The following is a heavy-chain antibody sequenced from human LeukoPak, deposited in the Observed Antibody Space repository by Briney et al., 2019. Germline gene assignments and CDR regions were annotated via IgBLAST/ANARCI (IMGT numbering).Heavy chain of an antibody. V-gene: IGHV1-69*05. Sequence: SVKVSCKASGGTFSSYAIIWVRQAPGQGLEWMGGIIPIFGSANYAQKFQGGVTITTDESTSTAYMELSSLRSEDTAVYYCARESFQYYYDSSGYYTPYYFDYWGQGTLVTVSS. D-gene: IGHD3-22*01. CDR3: ARESFQYYYDSSGYYTPYYFDY. CDR1: GGTFSSYA. CDR2: IIPIFGSA. J-gene: IGHJ4*02.